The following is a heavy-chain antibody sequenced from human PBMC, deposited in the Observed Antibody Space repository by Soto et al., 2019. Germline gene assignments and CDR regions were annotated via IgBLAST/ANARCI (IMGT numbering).Heavy chain of an antibody. Sequence: ASVKVSCKASGYTFSDYYIHWVRQAPGQGLERMGWINPNSGGTKYAPKFQGGVTMTRDTSITTAYMELSRLRSEDTAVYYCARVPFYSSRFLDPWGQGTLVTVSS. CDR1: GYTFSDYY. D-gene: IGHD6-19*01. J-gene: IGHJ5*02. CDR2: INPNSGGT. V-gene: IGHV1-2*02. CDR3: ARVPFYSSRFLDP.